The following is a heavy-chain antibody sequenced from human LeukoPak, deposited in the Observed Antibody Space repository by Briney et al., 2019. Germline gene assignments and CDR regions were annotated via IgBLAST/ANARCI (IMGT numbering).Heavy chain of an antibody. J-gene: IGHJ6*03. CDR1: GFTFSSYA. D-gene: IGHD2-2*01. V-gene: IGHV3-23*01. CDR3: ANTPERYCSSTSCYHYYHYMDV. CDR2: ISGSGGST. Sequence: GGSLRLSCAASGFTFSSYAMSWVRQAPGKGLEWVSAISGSGGSTYYADSVKGRFTISRDNSKNTLYLQMNSLRAEDTAVYYCANTPERYCSSTSCYHYYHYMDVWGKGTTVTVSS.